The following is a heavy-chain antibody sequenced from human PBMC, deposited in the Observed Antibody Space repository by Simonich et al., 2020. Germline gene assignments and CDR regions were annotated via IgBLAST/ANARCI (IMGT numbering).Heavy chain of an antibody. CDR1: GGPISSSSYY. CDR3: ARQRVLMVYAIDY. CDR2: IYYNGST. D-gene: IGHD2-8*01. J-gene: IGHJ4*02. V-gene: IGHV4-39*01. Sequence: QLQLQESGPGLVKPSETLSLTCTVSGGPISSSSYYWGWILQPPGKGLEWIGSIYYNGSTYYNPSLKSRVTISVDTSKNQFSLKLSSVTAADTAVYYCARQRVLMVYAIDYWGQRTLVTVSS.